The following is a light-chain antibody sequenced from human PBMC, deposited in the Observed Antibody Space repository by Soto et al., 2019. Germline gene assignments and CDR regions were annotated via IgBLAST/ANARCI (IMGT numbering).Light chain of an antibody. CDR3: QQLNSYPPELT. J-gene: IGKJ3*01. CDR1: QGISSY. Sequence: DIQLTQSPSFLSASVGDRVTITCRASQGISSYLAWYQQKPGKAPKLLIYAASTLQSAVPSRFSGSGSGTEFTLTISSLQPEDFATYCCQQLNSYPPELTFGPGTKVDIK. V-gene: IGKV1-9*01. CDR2: AAS.